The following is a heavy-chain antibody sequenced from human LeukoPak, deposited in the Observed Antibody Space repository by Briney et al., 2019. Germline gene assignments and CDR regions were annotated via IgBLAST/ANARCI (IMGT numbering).Heavy chain of an antibody. D-gene: IGHD3-10*01. Sequence: AGGSLRLSCAASRFTFTSYGMTWVRQAPGKGLEWVSDISGSGGSTHYADSVKGRFTISRANSKNTLYLQMNSLRAEDTAVYYCAKQAGYYGSGSYNNPIDYWGQGTLVTVSS. CDR2: ISGSGGST. CDR1: RFTFTSYG. J-gene: IGHJ4*02. CDR3: AKQAGYYGSGSYNNPIDY. V-gene: IGHV3-23*01.